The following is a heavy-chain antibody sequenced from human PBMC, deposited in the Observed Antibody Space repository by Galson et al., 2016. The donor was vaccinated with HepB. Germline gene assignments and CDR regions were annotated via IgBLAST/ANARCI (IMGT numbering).Heavy chain of an antibody. Sequence: SETLSLTCVVSGDSVSSPYWWTWVRQTPGRGLEWIGEVFHVGTTKYNPSFESRVSLSIDKSRNQVDLTLTSVTAADTTVYFCVRGYSSDRDHFDSWGHGTLVTVSS. D-gene: IGHD6-19*01. J-gene: IGHJ4*01. V-gene: IGHV4/OR15-8*02. CDR1: GDSVSSPYW. CDR2: VFHVGTT. CDR3: VRGYSSDRDHFDS.